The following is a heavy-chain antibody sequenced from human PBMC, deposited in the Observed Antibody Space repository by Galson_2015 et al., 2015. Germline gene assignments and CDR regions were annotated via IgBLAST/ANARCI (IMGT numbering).Heavy chain of an antibody. CDR1: GYTFNVYY. V-gene: IGHV1-2*02. J-gene: IGHJ4*02. D-gene: IGHD4-17*01. CDR3: ARAYCGNYSSSFDF. CDR2: INPNSGAT. Sequence: SVKVSCKASGYTFNVYYINWVRQAPGQGLEWMGWINPNSGATDYAQMLKGRVTMTRDTSSSPSYMQMSSLASDDTAVFYCARAYCGNYSSSFDFWGQGTMVTVSS.